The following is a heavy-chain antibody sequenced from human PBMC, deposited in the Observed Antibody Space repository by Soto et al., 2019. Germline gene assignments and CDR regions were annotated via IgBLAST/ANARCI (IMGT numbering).Heavy chain of an antibody. Sequence: SETLSLTCTVSGGSISSGGYYWSWIRQHPGKGLERIGYIYYSGSTYYNPSLKSRVTISVDTSKNQFSLKLSSVTAADTAVYYCARNRGVISGNWFDPWGQGTLVTVSS. J-gene: IGHJ5*02. V-gene: IGHV4-31*03. CDR1: GGSISSGGYY. CDR2: IYYSGST. CDR3: ARNRGVISGNWFDP. D-gene: IGHD3-10*01.